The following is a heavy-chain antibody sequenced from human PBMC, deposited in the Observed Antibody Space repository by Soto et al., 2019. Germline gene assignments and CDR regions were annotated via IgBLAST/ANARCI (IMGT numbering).Heavy chain of an antibody. V-gene: IGHV4-31*03. CDR2: ITYRGTT. CDR3: ARDSGESLRFFDY. D-gene: IGHD3-10*01. J-gene: IGHJ4*02. Sequence: SETLSLTCTVSGGSINSGGSNWNWIRQRPGEGLEWIGYITYRGTTYSIPSLKSRVTMSVDTSKNQFSLKLNSVSAADTAVYYCARDSGESLRFFDYWGQGAPVTVSS. CDR1: GGSINSGGSN.